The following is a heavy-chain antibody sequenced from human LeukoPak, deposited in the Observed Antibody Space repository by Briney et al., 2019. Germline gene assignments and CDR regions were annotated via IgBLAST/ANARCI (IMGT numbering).Heavy chain of an antibody. J-gene: IGHJ6*02. CDR1: GYNFATYW. CDR2: IYPDDSDT. D-gene: IGHD2-15*01. Sequence: GESLKISCKASGYNFATYWIGWVRQMPGKGLESLGIIYPDDSDTRYNPSFQGHVTISADKSINTAYLQWSSLKASDTAMYYCALQGWGSGGSPYGMDVWGQGTTVTVSS. V-gene: IGHV5-51*01. CDR3: ALQGWGSGGSPYGMDV.